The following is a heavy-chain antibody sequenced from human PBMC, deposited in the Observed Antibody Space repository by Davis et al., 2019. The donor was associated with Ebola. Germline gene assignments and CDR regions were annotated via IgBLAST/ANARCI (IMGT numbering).Heavy chain of an antibody. CDR1: GFTFDDYG. CDR2: INWNGGST. V-gene: IGHV3-20*04. J-gene: IGHJ4*02. D-gene: IGHD6-6*01. CDR3: ARGNPIAARPRFDY. Sequence: PGGSLRLSCAASGFTFDDYGMSWVRQAPGKGLEWVSGINWNGGSTGYADSVKGRFTISRDNAKNSLYLQMNSLRAEDTAVYYCARGNPIAARPRFDYWGQGTLVTVSS.